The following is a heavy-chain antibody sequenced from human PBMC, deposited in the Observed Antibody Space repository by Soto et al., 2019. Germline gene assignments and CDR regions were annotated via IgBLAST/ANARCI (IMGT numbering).Heavy chain of an antibody. CDR3: AKDPRYSSGGRRYWFDP. J-gene: IGHJ5*02. D-gene: IGHD6-19*01. CDR2: ISGSGGST. V-gene: IGHV3-23*01. Sequence: GGSLRLSCAASGFTFSSYAMSWVRQAPGKGLEWVSAISGSGGSTYYADSVKGRFTISRDNSKNTLYLQMNSLRAEDTAVYYCAKDPRYSSGGRRYWFDPWGQGTLVTVSS. CDR1: GFTFSSYA.